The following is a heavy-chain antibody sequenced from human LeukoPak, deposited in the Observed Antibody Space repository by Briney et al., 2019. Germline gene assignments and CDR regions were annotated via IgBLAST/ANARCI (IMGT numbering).Heavy chain of an antibody. CDR2: IIPIFGTA. D-gene: IGHD6-19*01. J-gene: IGHJ4*02. CDR1: GGTFTSYA. Sequence: SVKVSCKASGGTFTSYAISWVRQAPGQGLEWMGGIIPIFGTANYAQKFQGRVTITTDESTSTAYMELSSLRSQDTAVYYCARVVAVAGTDWGQGTLVTVSS. CDR3: ARVVAVAGTD. V-gene: IGHV1-69*05.